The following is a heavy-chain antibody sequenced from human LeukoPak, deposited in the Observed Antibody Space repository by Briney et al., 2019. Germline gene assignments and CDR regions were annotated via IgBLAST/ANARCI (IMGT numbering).Heavy chain of an antibody. V-gene: IGHV1-18*01. D-gene: IGHD3-9*01. CDR3: ARDSRYYDILTGYQYFDY. Sequence: ASVKVSCKASGYTFTSYGISWVRQAPGQGLEWMGWISVYNGNTNYTQKRQGRVTMTTDTSTSTAYMELRSLRSDDTAVYYCARDSRYYDILTGYQYFDYWGQGTLVTVSS. CDR2: ISVYNGNT. CDR1: GYTFTSYG. J-gene: IGHJ4*02.